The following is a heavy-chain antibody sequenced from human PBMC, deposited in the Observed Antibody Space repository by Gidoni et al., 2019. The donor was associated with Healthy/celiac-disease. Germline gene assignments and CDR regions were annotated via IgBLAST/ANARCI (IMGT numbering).Heavy chain of an antibody. CDR1: GFTFSSYA. CDR3: AKDHPMITFGGVHFDY. Sequence: EVQLLESGGGLVQPGGSLRLSCAASGFTFSSYAMRWVRQAPGKGLEWVSAISGSGGSTYYADSVKGRFTISRDNSKNTLYLQMNSLRAEDTAVYYCAKDHPMITFGGVHFDYWGQGTLVTVSS. CDR2: ISGSGGST. D-gene: IGHD3-16*01. J-gene: IGHJ4*02. V-gene: IGHV3-23*01.